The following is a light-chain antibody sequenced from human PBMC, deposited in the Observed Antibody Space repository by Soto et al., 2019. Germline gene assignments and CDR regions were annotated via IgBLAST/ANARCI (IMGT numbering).Light chain of an antibody. CDR2: GVN. J-gene: IGLJ2*01. CDR3: SSYTSSSTAV. CDR1: SSDIGTYDY. Sequence: QSVLTQPASVSGSPGQTITISCTGTSSDIGTYDYVSWFQQHPGKVPKLMIYGVNNRPSGISNRFSGFKSGNTASLTISGLQAEDEADYYCSSYTSSSTAVFGGGTQLTVL. V-gene: IGLV2-14*01.